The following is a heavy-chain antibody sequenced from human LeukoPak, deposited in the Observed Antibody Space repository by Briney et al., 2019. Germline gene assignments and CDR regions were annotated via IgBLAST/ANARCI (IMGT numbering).Heavy chain of an antibody. CDR2: IYYSGST. J-gene: IGHJ3*02. V-gene: IGHV4-59*01. D-gene: IGHD6-19*01. CDR3: AREYISGARSGAFDI. Sequence: PSETLSLTCTVSGGSISSYYWSWIRQPPGKGLEWIGYIYYSGSTNYNPSLKSRVTISVDTSKNQFSLKLSSVTAADTAVYYCAREYISGARSGAFDIWGQGAMVTVSS. CDR1: GGSISSYY.